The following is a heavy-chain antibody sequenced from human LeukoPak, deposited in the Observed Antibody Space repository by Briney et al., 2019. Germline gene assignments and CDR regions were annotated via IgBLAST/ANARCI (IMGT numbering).Heavy chain of an antibody. CDR1: GFSVVSYY. CDR2: IYSGGAA. D-gene: IGHD4/OR15-4a*01. Sequence: GGSLRLSCAASGFSVVSYYMTWVRQAPGKGLEWVSVIYSGGAAFYTDSVKGRFTISRDGSKRTVYLQMNSLRAEDTAVYYCARGNSPMVGRYYLDLWGRGTLVTVSS. V-gene: IGHV3-53*01. CDR3: ARGNSPMVGRYYLDL. J-gene: IGHJ4*02.